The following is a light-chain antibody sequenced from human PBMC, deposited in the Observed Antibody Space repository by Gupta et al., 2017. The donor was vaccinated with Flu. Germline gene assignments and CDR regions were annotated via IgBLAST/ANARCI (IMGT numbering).Light chain of an antibody. Sequence: EIVMTQSPASLSVSTGERATLSCRASQSVGNFLAWYQQRPGQTPRLLIYGASTRATGIPARFSGTGSGTEFTLTISSLQSEDFAVYYCQQYNWPPAYTFGQGTKLVIK. V-gene: IGKV3-15*01. CDR3: QQYNWPPAYT. J-gene: IGKJ2*01. CDR2: GAS. CDR1: QSVGNF.